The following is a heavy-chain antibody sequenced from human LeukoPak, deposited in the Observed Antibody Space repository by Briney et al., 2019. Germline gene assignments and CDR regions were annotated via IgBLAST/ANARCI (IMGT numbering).Heavy chain of an antibody. D-gene: IGHD3-10*01. CDR1: GFTFSSYS. CDR3: ARVMVRGVIDY. V-gene: IGHV3-21*01. CDR2: ISSSSSYI. J-gene: IGHJ4*02. Sequence: GGSLRLSCAASGFTFSSYSMTWVRQAPGKGLEWVSSISSSSSYIYYADSVKGRFTISRDNAKNSLYLQMNSLRAEDTAVYYCARVMVRGVIDYWGQGTLVTVSS.